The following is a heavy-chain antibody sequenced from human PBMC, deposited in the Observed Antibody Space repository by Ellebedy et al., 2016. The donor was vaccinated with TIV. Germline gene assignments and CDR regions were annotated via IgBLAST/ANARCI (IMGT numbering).Heavy chain of an antibody. D-gene: IGHD3-10*01. J-gene: IGHJ6*02. V-gene: IGHV1-69*13. CDR3: ASSSENHYYYAMDV. Sequence: AASVKVSCKDSGGTFSNSAFNWVRQAPGQGLEWMGGIIPFFGSAHYAQKFQYRVTITADESMDIVYMELSSLKSEDTAVYYCASSSENHYYYAMDVWGQGTTVTVSS. CDR1: GGTFSNSA. CDR2: IIPFFGSA.